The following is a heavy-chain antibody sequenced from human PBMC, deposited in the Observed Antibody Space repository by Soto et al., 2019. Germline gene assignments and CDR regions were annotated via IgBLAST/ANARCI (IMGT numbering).Heavy chain of an antibody. CDR3: ARQPPGGADSFDV. CDR2: FYYSGTT. Sequence: QVQLQESGPGLVKPLETLSLTCAVSGGSISNYYWSWIRQTPGKRLEWIGYFYYSGTTKYNPSLKSRVTISEDPSKNQFSLELTSVTAADTAVYYCARQPPGGADSFDVWGQGTMVTVSS. J-gene: IGHJ3*01. CDR1: GGSISNYY. V-gene: IGHV4-59*08. D-gene: IGHD3-10*01.